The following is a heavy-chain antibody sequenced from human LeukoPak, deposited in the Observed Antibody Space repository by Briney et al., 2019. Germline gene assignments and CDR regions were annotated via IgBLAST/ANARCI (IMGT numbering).Heavy chain of an antibody. Sequence: VASVKVSCKASGGTFSTYAITWVRQAPGQGLERMGGIIPIFGTANYAQKFQGRVTITADESTRTAYMELSSLRSEDTAVYYCARTLYDSSGYLHRYNWFDPWGQGTLVTVSS. V-gene: IGHV1-69*13. CDR2: IIPIFGTA. D-gene: IGHD3-22*01. CDR3: ARTLYDSSGYLHRYNWFDP. J-gene: IGHJ5*02. CDR1: GGTFSTYA.